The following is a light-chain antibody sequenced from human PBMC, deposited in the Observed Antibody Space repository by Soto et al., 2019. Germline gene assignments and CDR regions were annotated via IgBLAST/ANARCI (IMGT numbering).Light chain of an antibody. CDR1: QSINTF. CDR3: QQTYSFPLA. CDR2: AAS. J-gene: IGKJ3*01. V-gene: IGKV1-39*01. Sequence: DIQMTQSPSSLSASVGDRVTITCRASQSINTFLNWYQQKPGKAPKLLIYAASSLQSEVPSRFSGSGSGTDFTLTISSLQPEDFATYYCQQTYSFPLACGPGTKVDL.